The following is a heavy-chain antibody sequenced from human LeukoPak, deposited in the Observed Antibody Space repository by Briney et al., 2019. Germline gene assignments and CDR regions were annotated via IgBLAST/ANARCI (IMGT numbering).Heavy chain of an antibody. CDR2: IKQDGSEK. V-gene: IGHV3-7*01. J-gene: IGHJ6*03. D-gene: IGHD2-8*01. CDR1: GFTFSSYW. Sequence: GGSLRLSCAASGFTFSSYWMSWVRQAPGKGLEWVANIKQDGSEKYYVDSVKGRFTISRDNAKNSLYLQMNSLRAEDTAVYYCASSPPELGYCTNGVCSWYYYYMDVWGKGTTVTVSS. CDR3: ASSPPELGYCTNGVCSWYYYYMDV.